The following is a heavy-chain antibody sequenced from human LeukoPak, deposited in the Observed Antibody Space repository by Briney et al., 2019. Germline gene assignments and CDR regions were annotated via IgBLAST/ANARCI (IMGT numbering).Heavy chain of an antibody. V-gene: IGHV3-21*01. CDR3: VRDGMASIPFDY. CDR2: ISSSSSYI. CDR1: GFTFSSYS. J-gene: IGHJ4*02. D-gene: IGHD5-24*01. Sequence: PGGSLRLSCAASGFTFSSYSMNWVRQAPGKGLEWVSSISSSSSYIYYADSVKGRFTISRDNAKNTLYLQMNSLRDDDTAVYYCVRDGMASIPFDYWGQGTLVTVSS.